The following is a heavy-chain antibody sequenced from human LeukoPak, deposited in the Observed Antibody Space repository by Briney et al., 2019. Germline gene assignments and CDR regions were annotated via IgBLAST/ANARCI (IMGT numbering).Heavy chain of an antibody. CDR2: ISSNGGST. J-gene: IGHJ5*02. CDR1: GFTFSSYA. D-gene: IGHD2-2*01. V-gene: IGHV3-64*01. CDR3: ARGALGYCSSTSCFATQFGA. Sequence: GESLRLSCAASGFTFSSYAMHWVRQAPGKGLEYVSAISSNGGSTYYANSVKGRFTISRDNSKNTLYLQMGSLRAEDMAVYYCARGALGYCSSTSCFATQFGAWGQGTLVTVSS.